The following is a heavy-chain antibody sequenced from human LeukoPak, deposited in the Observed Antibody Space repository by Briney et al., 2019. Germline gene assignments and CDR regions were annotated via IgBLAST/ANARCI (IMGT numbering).Heavy chain of an antibody. J-gene: IGHJ4*02. CDR3: ARSSGESGFFDY. Sequence: SQTLSLTCTVSGDSISSGDYYWSWIRQPPGKGLEWIGYIYYSGSTYYNPSLKSRVTISVDTSKNQFSLKLSSVTAADTAVYYCARSSGESGFFDYWGQGTLVTVSS. V-gene: IGHV4-30-4*01. CDR1: GDSISSGDYY. CDR2: IYYSGST. D-gene: IGHD6-19*01.